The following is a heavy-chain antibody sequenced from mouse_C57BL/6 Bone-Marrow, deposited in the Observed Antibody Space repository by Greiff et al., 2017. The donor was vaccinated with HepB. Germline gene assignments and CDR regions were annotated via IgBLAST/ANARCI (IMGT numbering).Heavy chain of an antibody. J-gene: IGHJ3*01. CDR1: GFTFSSYG. V-gene: IGHV5-6*01. CDR2: ISSGGSYT. CDR3: ARQAYSVTTGSY. D-gene: IGHD2-5*01. Sequence: VQLKESGGDLVKPGGSLKLSCAASGFTFSSYGMSWVRQTPDKRLEWVATISSGGSYTDYPDSVKGRFTISRDNAKNTLYLQMSSLKSEDTAMYYCARQAYSVTTGSYWGQGTLVTVSA.